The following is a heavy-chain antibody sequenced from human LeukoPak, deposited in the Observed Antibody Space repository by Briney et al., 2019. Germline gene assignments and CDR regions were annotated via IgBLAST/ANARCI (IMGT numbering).Heavy chain of an antibody. Sequence: GASVKVSCKASGGTFSSYAISWVRQAPGQGLEWMGAIIPIFGTANYAQKFQGRVTITADKSTSTAYMELSSLRSEDTAVYYCARAKEYSSSSPFDYWGQGTLVTVSS. J-gene: IGHJ4*02. CDR3: ARAKEYSSSSPFDY. D-gene: IGHD6-6*01. CDR1: GGTFSSYA. V-gene: IGHV1-69*06. CDR2: IIPIFGTA.